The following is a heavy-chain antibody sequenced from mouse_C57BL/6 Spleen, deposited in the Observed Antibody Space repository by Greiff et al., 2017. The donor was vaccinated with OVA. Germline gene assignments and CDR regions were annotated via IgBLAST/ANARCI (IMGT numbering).Heavy chain of an antibody. CDR2: IDPSDSYT. Sequence: VKLQQPGAELVMPGASVKLSCKASGYTFTSYWMHWVKQRPGQGLEWIGEIDPSDSYTNYNQKFKGKSTLTVDKSSSTAYMQLSSLTSEDSAVYYCAILGRGFDYWGQGTTLTVSS. D-gene: IGHD4-1*01. CDR1: GYTFTSYW. CDR3: AILGRGFDY. J-gene: IGHJ2*01. V-gene: IGHV1-69*01.